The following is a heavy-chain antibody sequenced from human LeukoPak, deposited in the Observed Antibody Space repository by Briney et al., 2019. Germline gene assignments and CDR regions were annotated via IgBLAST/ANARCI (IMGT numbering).Heavy chain of an antibody. CDR2: IIPIFGIA. V-gene: IGHV1-69*04. Sequence: GASVKVSCKASGGTLSSYAISWVRQAPGQGLEWMGRIIPIFGIANYAQKFQGRVTTTADKSTSTAYMELSSLRSEDTAVYYCAREEQLAPFDYWGQGTLVTVSS. J-gene: IGHJ4*02. D-gene: IGHD6-6*01. CDR3: AREEQLAPFDY. CDR1: GGTLSSYA.